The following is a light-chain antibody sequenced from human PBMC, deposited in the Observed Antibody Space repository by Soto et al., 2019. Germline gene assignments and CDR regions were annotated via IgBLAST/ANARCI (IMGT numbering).Light chain of an antibody. CDR1: QSVSSF. V-gene: IGKV3-11*01. CDR2: DAS. CDR3: QQHSSSSLT. J-gene: IGKJ4*01. Sequence: EIELTQSPSTLSLSPGERATLSCRASQSVSSFLAWYQQKPGQAPRLLIYDASTRDTGIPARFSGSGSGTDFTLTISSLEPEDFAVYYCQQHSSSSLTFGGGTKVEIK.